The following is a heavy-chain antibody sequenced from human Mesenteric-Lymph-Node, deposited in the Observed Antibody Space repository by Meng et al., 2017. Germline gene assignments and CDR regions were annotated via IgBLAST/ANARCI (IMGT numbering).Heavy chain of an antibody. CDR3: ARGQLAALDY. J-gene: IGHJ4*02. CDR1: GFKFNRYS. Sequence: ELQLVESGGGLVKPGGSLRLSCAASGFKFNRYSMNWVRQAPGKGLEWVSDISWNGGSTGYADSVKGRFTISRDNAKNSLHLQMNSLRAEDTALYFCARGQLAALDYWGQGTLVTVSS. V-gene: IGHV3-20*04. CDR2: ISWNGGST.